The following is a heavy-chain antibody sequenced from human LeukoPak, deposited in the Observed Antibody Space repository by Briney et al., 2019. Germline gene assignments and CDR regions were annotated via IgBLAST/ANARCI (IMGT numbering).Heavy chain of an antibody. CDR3: AKDSGWFRFDY. Sequence: GGSLRLSCAASGFTFSSYAMHRVRQAPGKGLEWVANIKQDGSDKYYMDSVKGRFTISRDNAKNSLYLQMNSLRAEDTAVYYCAKDSGWFRFDYWGQGTLVTVSS. V-gene: IGHV3-7*03. J-gene: IGHJ4*02. CDR1: GFTFSSYA. CDR2: IKQDGSDK. D-gene: IGHD6-13*01.